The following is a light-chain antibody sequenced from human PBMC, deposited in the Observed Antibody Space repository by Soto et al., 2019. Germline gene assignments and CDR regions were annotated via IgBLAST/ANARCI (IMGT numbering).Light chain of an antibody. CDR2: DAS. J-gene: IGKJ1*01. V-gene: IGKV3-15*01. Sequence: EIVMTQSPATLSVSPGERATLSCRASQSVSSNFAWYQQKPGQAPRLLIYDASTRATGIPARFSGSGSGTEFTLTISSLQSEDFAVYYCQQYNKWPLTFGQGTKVDI. CDR1: QSVSSN. CDR3: QQYNKWPLT.